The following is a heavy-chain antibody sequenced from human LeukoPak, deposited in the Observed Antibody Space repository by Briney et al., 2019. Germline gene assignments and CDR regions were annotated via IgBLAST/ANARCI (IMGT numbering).Heavy chain of an antibody. J-gene: IGHJ3*02. CDR3: VQVRVTSPRNTFDI. CDR1: GLTFSKSW. V-gene: IGHV3-74*01. CDR2: VNSDGSDT. Sequence: GGSLRLSCAASGLTFSKSWMHWVRQAPGKGLVWVSRVNSDGSDTDYADSVKGRFTISRDNAKNTLYLQMNSLRAEDTAVYYCVQVRVTSPRNTFDIWGQGTMVTVSS. D-gene: IGHD1-1*01.